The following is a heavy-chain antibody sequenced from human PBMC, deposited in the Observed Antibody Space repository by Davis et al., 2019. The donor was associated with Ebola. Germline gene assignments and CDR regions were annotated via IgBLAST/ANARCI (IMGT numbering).Heavy chain of an antibody. J-gene: IGHJ6*02. V-gene: IGHV3-74*01. D-gene: IGHD6-19*01. Sequence: GESLKISCAASRFTFSDSWMHWVRQVPGKGLVWISRTYSDGSGANYADSVKGRFTISRDNAKNMLYLQMNSLRVEDTAVYYCARSQDYYYGMDVWGQGTTVTVSS. CDR2: TYSDGSGA. CDR1: RFTFSDSW. CDR3: ARSQDYYYGMDV.